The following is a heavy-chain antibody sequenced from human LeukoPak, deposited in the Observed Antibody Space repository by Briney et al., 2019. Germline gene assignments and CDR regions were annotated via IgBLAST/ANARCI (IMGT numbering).Heavy chain of an antibody. CDR1: GFTFSSYD. D-gene: IGHD5-12*01. CDR3: ARANGYSGYDMGLAKAFDI. V-gene: IGHV3-30-3*01. CDR2: ISYDGSNK. Sequence: GGSLRLSCAASGFTFSSYDMHWVRQAPGKGLEWVAVISYDGSNKYYADSVKGRFTISRDNSKNTLYLQMNGLRAEDTAVYYCARANGYSGYDMGLAKAFDIWGQGTMVTVSS. J-gene: IGHJ3*02.